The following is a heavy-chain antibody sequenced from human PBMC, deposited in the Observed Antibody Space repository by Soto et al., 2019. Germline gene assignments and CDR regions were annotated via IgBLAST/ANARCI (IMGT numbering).Heavy chain of an antibody. CDR1: GVTFSTYW. Sequence: XGSLRLSCVAAGVTFSTYWMHWVRQAPGKGLVWISRIKNDGSTTTYADSVKGRFTISRDNAKSTLYLQMNSLRVEDTAVYYCARGGSSLVGATGLFDYWGLGTPVTVSS. CDR3: ARGGSSLVGATGLFDY. D-gene: IGHD1-26*01. CDR2: IKNDGSTT. J-gene: IGHJ4*02. V-gene: IGHV3-74*01.